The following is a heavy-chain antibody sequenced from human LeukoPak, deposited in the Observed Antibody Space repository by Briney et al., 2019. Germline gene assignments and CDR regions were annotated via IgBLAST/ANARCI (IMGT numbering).Heavy chain of an antibody. J-gene: IGHJ6*02. CDR2: IXTSGST. Sequence: GXXXXXXXRIXTSGSTNYNPSLKGRVTMSVDTSKNQFSLKLSSVTAADTAVYYCARDALGGSGSYFYYYYYYGMDVWGQGTTVTVSS. D-gene: IGHD3-10*01. CDR3: ARDALGGSGSYFYYYYYYGMDV. V-gene: IGHV4-4*07.